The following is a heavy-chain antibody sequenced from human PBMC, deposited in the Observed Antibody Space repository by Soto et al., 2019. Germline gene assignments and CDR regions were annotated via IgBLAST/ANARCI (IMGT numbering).Heavy chain of an antibody. Sequence: ASVKVSCKASGYTFTIYGISGVRQAPGQGLEWMGWISAYNGNTNYAQKLQGRVTITKDTSASTAYMELSSLISEDTAVYYCVRDYASDSGVHLDFWGQGTLVTVSS. CDR1: GYTFTIYG. J-gene: IGHJ4*02. D-gene: IGHD3-22*01. CDR2: ISAYNGNT. V-gene: IGHV1-18*01. CDR3: VRDYASDSGVHLDF.